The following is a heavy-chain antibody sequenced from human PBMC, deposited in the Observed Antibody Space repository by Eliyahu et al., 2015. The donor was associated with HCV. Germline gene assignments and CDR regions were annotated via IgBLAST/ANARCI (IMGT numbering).Heavy chain of an antibody. J-gene: IGHJ4*02. D-gene: IGHD3-16*01. Sequence: EVQLVESGGDFVKPGGXLXLXXAASGFXFSNAWMSWVRQAPGKGLEWVGRIRSNKDGGTTDYTGXVKGRFTISRDESKNTLYLQMNSLNIEDTAVYYCNKLGPMDFFDYWGQGALVTVSS. CDR2: IRSNKDGGTT. CDR3: NKLGPMDFFDY. V-gene: IGHV3-15*01. CDR1: GFXFSNAW.